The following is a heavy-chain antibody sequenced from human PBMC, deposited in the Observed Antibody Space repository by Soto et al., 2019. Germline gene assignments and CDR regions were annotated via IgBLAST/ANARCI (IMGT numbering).Heavy chain of an antibody. D-gene: IGHD3-22*01. CDR2: ISAYNGNT. J-gene: IGHJ4*02. CDR1: GYTFTSYG. Sequence: GASVKVSCKASGYTFTSYGISWVRQAPGQGLEWMGWISAYNGNTNYAQKLQGRVTMTTDTSTSTAYMELRSLRSDDTAVYYCARQYDSSVSPFYYFDYWGQGTLVTVSS. CDR3: ARQYDSSVSPFYYFDY. V-gene: IGHV1-18*01.